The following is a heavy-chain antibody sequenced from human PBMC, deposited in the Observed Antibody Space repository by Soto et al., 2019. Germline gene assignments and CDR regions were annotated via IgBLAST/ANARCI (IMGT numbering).Heavy chain of an antibody. CDR3: ARERRRSSGTYGYFDN. V-gene: IGHV3-33*01. Sequence: GLEWVAVIWYDGRNKDYADTVKGRFTVSRDNSENRVYLEMNSPRAEDTAVYYCARERRRSSGTYGYFDNWGQGTLVTVSS. J-gene: IGHJ4*02. CDR2: IWYDGRNK. D-gene: IGHD1-26*01.